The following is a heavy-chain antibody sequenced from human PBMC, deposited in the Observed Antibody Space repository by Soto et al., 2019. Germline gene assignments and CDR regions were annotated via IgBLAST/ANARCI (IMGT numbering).Heavy chain of an antibody. CDR2: IYHSGTT. D-gene: IGHD3-22*01. CDR3: ARDSSGYYWFDP. Sequence: ASETLSLTCAVSGFSISSGYFWGWIRQPPGKGPEWLGSIYHSGTTYYNPSVKGRVTISVDTSKNQFSPKMSSVTAADTAVYYCARDSSGYYWFDPWGQGTLVTVSS. CDR1: GFSISSGYF. J-gene: IGHJ5*02. V-gene: IGHV4-38-2*02.